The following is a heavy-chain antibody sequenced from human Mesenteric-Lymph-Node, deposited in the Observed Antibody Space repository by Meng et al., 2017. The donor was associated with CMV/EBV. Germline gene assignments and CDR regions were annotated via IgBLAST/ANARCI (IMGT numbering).Heavy chain of an antibody. CDR2: IYYSGNT. CDR3: ARDPSDFDIWSGYLFFDV. D-gene: IGHD3-3*01. Sequence: SETLSLTCTVSGSSLSSGAYYWSWIRQHPGKGLEWIGHIYYSGNTYYSSSLKSRVAISIDPSRNQFSLKLSSVTAADTAVYYCARDPSDFDIWSGYLFFDVWGPGSLVTVSS. CDR1: GSSLSSGAYY. J-gene: IGHJ4*02. V-gene: IGHV4-31*03.